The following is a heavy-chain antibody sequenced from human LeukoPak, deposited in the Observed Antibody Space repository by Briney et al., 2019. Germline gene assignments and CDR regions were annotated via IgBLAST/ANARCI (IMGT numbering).Heavy chain of an antibody. V-gene: IGHV4-39*01. CDR3: ARRGGSRGRYGDAFDI. CDR1: GGSISSSSYY. J-gene: IGHJ3*02. Sequence: SETLSLTCTVSGGSISSSSYYWGWIRQPPGKGLEWIGSIYYSGSTYYNPSLKSRVTISVDTSKNQFSLKLSSVTAADTAVYYCARRGGSRGRYGDAFDIWGQGTMVTVSS. CDR2: IYYSGST. D-gene: IGHD6-13*01.